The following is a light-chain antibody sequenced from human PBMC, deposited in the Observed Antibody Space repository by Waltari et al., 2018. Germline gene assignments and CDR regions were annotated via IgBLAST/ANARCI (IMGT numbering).Light chain of an antibody. V-gene: IGLV2-23*02. CDR2: EVS. J-gene: IGLJ2*01. Sequence: QSALTQPASVSGSPGQSITISCTGTSSDVGSYNLVSWYQQPPGKAPKLMIYEVSKRPPGVSNRFSGSKSGNTASLTISGLQAEDEADYYCCSYAGSSTVVFGGGTKLTVL. CDR3: CSYAGSSTVV. CDR1: SSDVGSYNL.